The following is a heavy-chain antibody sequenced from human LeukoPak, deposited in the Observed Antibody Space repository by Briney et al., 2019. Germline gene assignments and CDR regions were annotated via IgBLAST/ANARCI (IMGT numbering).Heavy chain of an antibody. Sequence: GESLKISCKGSGYSFISYWIGWVRQMPGKGLEWMGIIYPGDSDTRYSPSFQGQVTISADKSISTAYLQWSSLKASDTAMYYCARHSGGIAAAGTNSGFDYWGQGTLVTVSS. J-gene: IGHJ4*02. CDR1: GYSFISYW. CDR3: ARHSGGIAAAGTNSGFDY. CDR2: IYPGDSDT. D-gene: IGHD6-13*01. V-gene: IGHV5-51*01.